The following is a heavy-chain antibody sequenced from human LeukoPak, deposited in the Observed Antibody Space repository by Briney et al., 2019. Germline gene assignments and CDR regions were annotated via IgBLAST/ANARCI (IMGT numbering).Heavy chain of an antibody. J-gene: IGHJ4*02. CDR1: GFTFSSYS. CDR3: ARVYPGGANYFDY. CDR2: ISSSSSYI. D-gene: IGHD3-16*01. V-gene: IGHV3-21*01. Sequence: PGGSLRLSCAASGFTFSSYSMNWVRQAPGKGLEWVSSISSSSSYIYYADSVKGRFTISRDNAKNSLYLQMNSLRAEDTAVYYCARVYPGGANYFDYWGQGTLVTVSS.